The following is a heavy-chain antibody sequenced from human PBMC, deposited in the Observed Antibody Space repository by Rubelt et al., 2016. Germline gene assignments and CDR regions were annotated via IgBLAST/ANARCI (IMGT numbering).Heavy chain of an antibody. Sequence: QVQLQQWGAGLLKPSETLSLTCAVYGGSFSGYYWSWIRQPPGKGLEWIGEINHSGSTNYNPSRKSRVTISVDTSKNQFSLKLSSVTAADTAVYYCARGQGYSYTGYWGQGTLVTVSS. V-gene: IGHV4-34*01. D-gene: IGHD5-18*01. CDR1: GGSFSGYY. CDR3: ARGQGYSYTGY. CDR2: INHSGST. J-gene: IGHJ4*02.